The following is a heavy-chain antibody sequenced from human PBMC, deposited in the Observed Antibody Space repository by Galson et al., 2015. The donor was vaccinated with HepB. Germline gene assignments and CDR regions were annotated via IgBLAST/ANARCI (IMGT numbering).Heavy chain of an antibody. Sequence: SLRLSCAASGFTFSSYGMHWVRQAPGKGLEWVAFIRYDGSNKYYADSVKGRFTISRDNSKNTLYLQMNSLRAEDTAVYYCAKVHRAAAAYFDYWGQGTLVTVSS. J-gene: IGHJ4*02. CDR3: AKVHRAAAAYFDY. D-gene: IGHD6-13*01. CDR2: IRYDGSNK. V-gene: IGHV3-30*02. CDR1: GFTFSSYG.